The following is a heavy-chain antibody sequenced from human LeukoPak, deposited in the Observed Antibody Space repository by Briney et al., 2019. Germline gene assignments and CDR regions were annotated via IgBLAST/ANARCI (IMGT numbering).Heavy chain of an antibody. CDR2: IYYNGKT. V-gene: IGHV4-39*07. D-gene: IGHD5-12*01. J-gene: IGHJ5*01. Sequence: SETLSLTCTVSGGSVTYTNYYWGWIRQPPGKGLQWIGVIYYNGKTYYNPSLKSRVTVAVDTSKNQFSLKLNSVTAADTAVYYCAREGRGSWFDYWGQGTLATVSS. CDR3: AREGRGSWFDY. CDR1: GGSVTYTNYY.